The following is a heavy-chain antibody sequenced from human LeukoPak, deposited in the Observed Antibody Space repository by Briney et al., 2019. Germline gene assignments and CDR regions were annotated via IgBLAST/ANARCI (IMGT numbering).Heavy chain of an antibody. CDR3: ASPGVSDSYAFDI. J-gene: IGHJ3*02. CDR1: GGTFSSYA. CDR2: IIPIFGTA. Sequence: ASVKVSCKASGGTFSSYAISWVRQAPGQGLEWMGGIIPIFGTANYAQKFQGRVTITADESTSTAYMELSSLRSEDTAVYYCASPGVSDSYAFDIWGQGTMVTVSS. V-gene: IGHV1-69*01. D-gene: IGHD5/OR15-5a*01.